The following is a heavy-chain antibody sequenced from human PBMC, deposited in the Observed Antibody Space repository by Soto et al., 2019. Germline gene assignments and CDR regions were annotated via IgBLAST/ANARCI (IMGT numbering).Heavy chain of an antibody. CDR1: GGSISSYY. D-gene: IGHD3-22*01. CDR2: IYYSGST. J-gene: IGHJ6*02. V-gene: IGHV4-59*01. Sequence: SETLSLTCTVSGGSISSYYWSWIRQPPGKGLEWIGYIYYSGSTNYNPSLKSRVTISVDTSKNQFSLKLSSVTAADTVVYYCARDFYYYDSSGYQPDYYYYGMDVWGQGTTVTVSS. CDR3: ARDFYYYDSSGYQPDYYYYGMDV.